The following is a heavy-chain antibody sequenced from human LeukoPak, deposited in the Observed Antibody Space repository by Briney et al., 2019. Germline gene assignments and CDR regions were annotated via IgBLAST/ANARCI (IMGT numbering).Heavy chain of an antibody. D-gene: IGHD2-15*01. CDR2: IYYSGST. CDR3: ARADCSGGSCYRGVFDY. CDR1: GGSISSGDYY. Sequence: SETLSLTCTVSGGSISSGDYYWSWIRQPPGKGLEWIGYIYYSGSTYYNPSLKSRDTISVDTSKNQFSLKLSSVTAADTAVYYCARADCSGGSCYRGVFDYWGQGTLVTVSS. V-gene: IGHV4-30-4*01. J-gene: IGHJ4*02.